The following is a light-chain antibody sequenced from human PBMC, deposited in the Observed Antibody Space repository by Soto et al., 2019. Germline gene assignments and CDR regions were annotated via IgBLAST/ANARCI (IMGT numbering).Light chain of an antibody. CDR1: SSDVGGRDY. V-gene: IGLV2-14*01. CDR2: EVT. Sequence: QSALTQPASVSGSPGQSITISCTGSSSDVGGRDYVSWYQQHPGKAPKVIIYEVTRWPSGVSGRFSGSKSGNTASLTISGLQPEDEADYYCSSYAGSNNFGVFGTRTKVTVL. J-gene: IGLJ1*01. CDR3: SSYAGSNNFGV.